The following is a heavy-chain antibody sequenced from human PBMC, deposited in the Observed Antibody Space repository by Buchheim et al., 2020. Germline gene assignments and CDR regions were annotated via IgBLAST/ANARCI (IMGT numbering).Heavy chain of an antibody. CDR1: GDSVSSNSTS. CDR3: ARQRDQFDP. Sequence: QVKLQQSGPGLLKPSQTLSLTCAISGDSVSSNSTSWNWIRQSPSRGLEWLARTYYASAWHSDYEGIVKSRITVNADPYKNQFSLHLNSVTPEDTAVYYCARQRDQFDPWGQGT. CDR2: TYYASAWHS. V-gene: IGHV6-1*01. J-gene: IGHJ5*02.